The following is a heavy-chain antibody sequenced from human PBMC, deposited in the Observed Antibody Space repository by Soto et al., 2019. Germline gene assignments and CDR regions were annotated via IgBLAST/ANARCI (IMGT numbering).Heavy chain of an antibody. CDR2: INHSGST. J-gene: IGHJ4*02. D-gene: IGHD3-10*01. CDR3: ARGSSITSL. Sequence: SETLSLTCAVYGGSFSGYYWSWIRQPPGKGLEWIGEINHSGSTNYNPSHKSRVTISVDTSKNQFSLKLSSVTAADTAVYYCARGSSITSLWGQGTLVTVS. V-gene: IGHV4-34*01. CDR1: GGSFSGYY.